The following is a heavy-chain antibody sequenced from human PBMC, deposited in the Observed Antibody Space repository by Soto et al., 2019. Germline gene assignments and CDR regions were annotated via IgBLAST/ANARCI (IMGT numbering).Heavy chain of an antibody. CDR3: AKAYFVWSSEQPYYFDY. V-gene: IGHV3-23*01. Sequence: EVQLLDSGGGLVQPGGSLRLSCAASGFTFSNYAMTWVRQGPGKGLEWVSGISGSGGRSYYADSVKGRFTISRDNSKSTFYLQMNSLSAKDTAVYYSAKAYFVWSSEQPYYFDYWGQGTLVTVSS. CDR1: GFTFSNYA. J-gene: IGHJ4*02. D-gene: IGHD3-16*01. CDR2: ISGSGGRS.